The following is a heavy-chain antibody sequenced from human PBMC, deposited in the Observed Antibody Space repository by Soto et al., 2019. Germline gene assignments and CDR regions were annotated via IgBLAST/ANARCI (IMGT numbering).Heavy chain of an antibody. D-gene: IGHD1-26*01. CDR2: INYSGST. V-gene: IGHV4-59*01. Sequence: SETLSLTCTVSGGSISSYYWSWIRQPPGKGLEWIGYINYSGSTNYNPSLKSRVTITVDTYKNQFSLKLSSVTAADAVVYYCEGVPQGVVGATYYFDYWGQGTLVTVSS. J-gene: IGHJ4*02. CDR1: GGSISSYY. CDR3: EGVPQGVVGATYYFDY.